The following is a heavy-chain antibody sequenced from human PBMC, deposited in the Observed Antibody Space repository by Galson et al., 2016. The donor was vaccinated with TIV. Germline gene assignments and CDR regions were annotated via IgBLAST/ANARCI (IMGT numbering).Heavy chain of an antibody. CDR1: GFTFSNAW. D-gene: IGHD2-2*01. V-gene: IGHV3-15*01. J-gene: IGHJ4*02. CDR3: TTDLGYCLTTSCSLGLDY. Sequence: SLRLSCAASGFTFSNAWMTWVRQAPGRGLERVGRIKSKSDGATTAYAAPVKGRFSISRDDSKDTVYLQMNNLKTEDTALYFCTTDLGYCLTTSCSLGLDYWGQGTLVTVSS. CDR2: IKSKSDGATT.